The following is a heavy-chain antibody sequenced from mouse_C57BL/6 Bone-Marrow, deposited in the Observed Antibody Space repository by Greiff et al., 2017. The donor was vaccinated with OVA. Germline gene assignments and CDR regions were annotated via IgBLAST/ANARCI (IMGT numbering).Heavy chain of an antibody. CDR1: GYTFTSYG. CDR3: ARRTGLYAMDY. CDR2: IYPRSGNT. D-gene: IGHD4-1*01. J-gene: IGHJ4*01. V-gene: IGHV1-81*01. Sequence: VLRVESGAELARPGASVKLSCKASGYTFTSYGISWVKQRTGQGLEWIGEIYPRSGNTYYNEKFKGKATLTADKSSSTAYMELRSLTSEDSAVYFCARRTGLYAMDYWGQGTSVTVSS.